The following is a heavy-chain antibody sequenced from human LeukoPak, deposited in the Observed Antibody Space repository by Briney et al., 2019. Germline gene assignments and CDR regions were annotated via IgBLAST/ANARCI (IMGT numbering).Heavy chain of an antibody. J-gene: IGHJ4*02. CDR2: IYTSGST. V-gene: IGHV4-4*08. Sequence: PSETLSLTCTVSGGSISSYYWSWIRQPPGKGLEWIGYIYTSGSTNYNPSLKSRVTISVDTSKNQFSLKLSSVTAADTAVYYCARDIVGATTSVYWGQGTLVTVSS. D-gene: IGHD1-26*01. CDR1: GGSISSYY. CDR3: ARDIVGATTSVY.